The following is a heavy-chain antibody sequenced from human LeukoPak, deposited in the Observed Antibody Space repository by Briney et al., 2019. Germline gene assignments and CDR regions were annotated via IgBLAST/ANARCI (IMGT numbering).Heavy chain of an antibody. Sequence: PGGSLRLSCAASGFTFSSYSMKWVRQAPGKGLEWVSSISSSSSDIYYAESVKGRFTISRDNAKKSLYLQMNSLGAEDTAVYYCAREGRYSYGHHFDHWGQGTLVTVSS. CDR2: ISSSSSDI. CDR1: GFTFSSYS. V-gene: IGHV3-21*01. J-gene: IGHJ4*02. D-gene: IGHD5-18*01. CDR3: AREGRYSYGHHFDH.